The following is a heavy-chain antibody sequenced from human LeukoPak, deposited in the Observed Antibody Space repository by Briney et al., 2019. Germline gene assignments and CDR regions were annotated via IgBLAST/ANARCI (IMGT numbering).Heavy chain of an antibody. CDR3: ARGEGVSGWYVGDY. V-gene: IGHV3-74*01. D-gene: IGHD6-19*01. CDR2: INSDGSST. J-gene: IGHJ4*02. Sequence: GGSLRLSCAASGFTFSTYWMHWVRQAPGKGLVWVSRINSDGSSTYYADSVKGRFTISRDNAKNTLYLQMNSLRAEDTAVYYCARGEGVSGWYVGDYWGQGTLVTVSS. CDR1: GFTFSTYW.